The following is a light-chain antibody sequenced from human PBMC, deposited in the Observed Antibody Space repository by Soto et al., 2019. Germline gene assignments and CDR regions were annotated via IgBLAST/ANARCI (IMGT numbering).Light chain of an antibody. CDR3: QQSYITPPVT. V-gene: IGKV1-39*01. CDR2: AAS. J-gene: IGKJ4*01. CDR1: QSISSY. Sequence: DIQMTQSPSSLSASVGDRVTITCRASQSISSYLNWYQQKPGKAPKLLMYAASSLQSGVPSRFSGSGSGTDFPLTISSLQPDDFATYYCQQSYITPPVTFGGGTKVEIK.